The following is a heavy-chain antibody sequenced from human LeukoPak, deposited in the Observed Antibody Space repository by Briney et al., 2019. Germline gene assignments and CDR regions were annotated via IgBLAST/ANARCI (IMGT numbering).Heavy chain of an antibody. CDR1: GFTFSSYW. V-gene: IGHV3-7*01. Sequence: GGSLRLSCAASGFTFSSYWMSWVRQAPGKGLEWVANIKQDGSEKYYVDSVKGRFTISRDNAKNSLYLQMNSLRAEDTAVYYCARDDDYGGNCEVSWGQGTLVTVSS. D-gene: IGHD4-23*01. CDR2: IKQDGSEK. CDR3: ARDDDYGGNCEVS. J-gene: IGHJ5*02.